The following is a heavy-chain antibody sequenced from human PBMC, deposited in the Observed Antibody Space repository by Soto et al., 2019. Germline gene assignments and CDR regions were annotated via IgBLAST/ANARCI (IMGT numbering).Heavy chain of an antibody. CDR1: GGSFSGYY. CDR2: INHSGST. V-gene: IGHV4-34*01. CDR3: ARGGGVVVPALYYFDY. J-gene: IGHJ4*02. D-gene: IGHD2-2*01. Sequence: SETLSLTCAVYGGSFSGYYWSWIRQPPGKGLELIGEINHSGSTNYNPSLKSRVTISVDTSKNQFSLKLSSVTAADTAVYYCARGGGVVVPALYYFDYWGQGTLVTVSS.